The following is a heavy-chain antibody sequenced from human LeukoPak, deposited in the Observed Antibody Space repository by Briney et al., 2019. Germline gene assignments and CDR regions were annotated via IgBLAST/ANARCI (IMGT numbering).Heavy chain of an antibody. J-gene: IGHJ5*02. V-gene: IGHV1-2*02. Sequence: APVKVSCKASGYTFTGYYMHWVRQAPGQGLEWMGWINPNSGGTNYAQKFQGRVTMTRDTSISTAYMELSRLRSDDTAVYYCARGYCSSTSCWFDPWGQGTLVTVSS. CDR1: GYTFTGYY. CDR2: INPNSGGT. D-gene: IGHD2-2*01. CDR3: ARGYCSSTSCWFDP.